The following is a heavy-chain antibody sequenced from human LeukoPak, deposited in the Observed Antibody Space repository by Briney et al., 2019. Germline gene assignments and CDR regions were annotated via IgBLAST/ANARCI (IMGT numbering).Heavy chain of an antibody. V-gene: IGHV3-23*01. CDR2: ISASGGTT. D-gene: IGHD2-2*01. CDR1: GFTFNSYA. Sequence: GGSLRLSCAASGFTFNSYAMSWVRQAPGKGLEWVSAISASGGTTYYADSVKGRFTISRDNSENTLFLQMNSLRAEDMAVYYCAKEPRGYCSSTSCPNWFDLWGQGTLVTVSS. CDR3: AKEPRGYCSSTSCPNWFDL. J-gene: IGHJ5*02.